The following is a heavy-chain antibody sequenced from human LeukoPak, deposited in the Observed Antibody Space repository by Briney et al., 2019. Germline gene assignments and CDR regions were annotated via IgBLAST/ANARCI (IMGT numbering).Heavy chain of an antibody. V-gene: IGHV1-2*06. CDR1: GYTFTGYY. J-gene: IGHJ4*01. CDR2: INPNSGGT. Sequence: ASVKVSCKASGYTFTGYYMHWVRQAPGQGLEWMGRINPNSGGTNYAQKFQGRVTMTRDTSISTAYMELSRLRSDDTAVYYCAREIVAGTNFDYWGHGTLVTVSS. D-gene: IGHD6-19*01. CDR3: AREIVAGTNFDY.